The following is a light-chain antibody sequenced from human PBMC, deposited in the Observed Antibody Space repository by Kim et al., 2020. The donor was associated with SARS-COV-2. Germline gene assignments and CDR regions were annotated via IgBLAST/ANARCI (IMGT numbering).Light chain of an antibody. Sequence: LSPGEKATLSWRASQSVTANKLAWIQQKPGQAPRFLIYRASSRATGIPDRFSGSGSGTDFTLTISRLEPEDFAVYYCQQYFTAPLTVGGGTKLEIK. CDR1: QSVTANK. V-gene: IGKV3-20*01. CDR2: RAS. J-gene: IGKJ4*01. CDR3: QQYFTAPLT.